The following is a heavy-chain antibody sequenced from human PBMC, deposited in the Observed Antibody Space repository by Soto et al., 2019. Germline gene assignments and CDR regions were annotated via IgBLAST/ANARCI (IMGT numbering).Heavy chain of an antibody. J-gene: IGHJ4*02. CDR1: GYSFTSYW. D-gene: IGHD3-10*01. CDR2: IYPGDSDT. Sequence: GESLKISCKGSGYSFTSYWIGWVRQMPGKGLEWMGIIYPGDSDTRYSPSFQGQVTTSADKSISTAYLRWSSLKASDTAMYYCARHEGYYGSPAAGLFDYWGQGSLVTVSS. V-gene: IGHV5-51*01. CDR3: ARHEGYYGSPAAGLFDY.